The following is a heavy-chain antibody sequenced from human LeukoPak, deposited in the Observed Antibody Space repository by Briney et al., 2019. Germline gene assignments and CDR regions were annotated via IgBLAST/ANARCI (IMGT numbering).Heavy chain of an antibody. J-gene: IGHJ6*02. Sequence: SETLSLTCTVSGGSISSGGYYWSWIRQHPGKGLEWIGYIYYSGSTYYNPSLKSRVTISVDTSKNQFSLKLSSVTAADMAVYYCARDPFEVCSGGSCYPSGMDVWGQGTTVTVSS. CDR2: IYYSGST. CDR3: ARDPFEVCSGGSCYPSGMDV. D-gene: IGHD2-15*01. V-gene: IGHV4-31*03. CDR1: GGSISSGGYY.